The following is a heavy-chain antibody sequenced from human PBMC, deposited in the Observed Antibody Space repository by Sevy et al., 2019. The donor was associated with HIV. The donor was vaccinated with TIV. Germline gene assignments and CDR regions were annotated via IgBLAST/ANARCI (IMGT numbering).Heavy chain of an antibody. CDR2: IHPGNSET. Sequence: GESLKISCEGSGFSFSSYWIHWVRQMPGKGLEWMATIHPGNSETRYRSSFQGQVTFSADKSINTAYLQWSRLSASDTAIYYCFMRAHTDSSGYYYRYGMDVWGQGTTVTVSS. CDR1: GFSFSSYW. J-gene: IGHJ6*02. V-gene: IGHV5-51*01. D-gene: IGHD3-10*01. CDR3: FMRAHTDSSGYYYRYGMDV.